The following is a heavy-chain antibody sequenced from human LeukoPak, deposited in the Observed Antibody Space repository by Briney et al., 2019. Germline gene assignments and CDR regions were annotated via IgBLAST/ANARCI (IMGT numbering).Heavy chain of an antibody. D-gene: IGHD3-22*01. Sequence: SVKVSCKASGGTFSSYAISWVRQAPGQGLEWMGRIIPILGIANYAQKFQGRVTITADKSTSTAYMELSSLRSEDTAVYYCARAGYYDSSGASDDAFDIWGQGTMVTVSS. V-gene: IGHV1-69*04. CDR1: GGTFSSYA. J-gene: IGHJ3*02. CDR2: IIPILGIA. CDR3: ARAGYYDSSGASDDAFDI.